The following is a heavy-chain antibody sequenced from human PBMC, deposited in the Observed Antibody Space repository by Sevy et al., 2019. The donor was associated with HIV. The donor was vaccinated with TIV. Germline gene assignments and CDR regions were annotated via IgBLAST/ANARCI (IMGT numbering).Heavy chain of an antibody. CDR1: GFTFSYYD. J-gene: IGHJ4*02. D-gene: IGHD4-4*01. V-gene: IGHV3-21*04. Sequence: GGSLRLSCAASGFTFSYYDMNWVRQAPGKGLEWVSSIRSGSSYIFYADSVKGRFTISRDNAKNSLYLQMNSLRAEDKAVYYCGSPINYSDSASAYWGQGTLVTVSS. CDR3: GSPINYSDSASAY. CDR2: IRSGSSYI.